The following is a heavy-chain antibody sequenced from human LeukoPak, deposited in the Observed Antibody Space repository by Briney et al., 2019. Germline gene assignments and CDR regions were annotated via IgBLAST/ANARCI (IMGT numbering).Heavy chain of an antibody. CDR2: ISSNGGNT. D-gene: IGHD5-12*01. J-gene: IGHJ4*02. V-gene: IGHV3-64*01. CDR3: ARDSTSGYDYVGFCFDH. Sequence: GGSLTLCCAVSGFIFSRYSMQWVRQAAGKVLEYVAAISSNGGNTYYANSVKRRFTIARDNSKHTLYLQMGSLRAEHMAVYYCARDSTSGYDYVGFCFDHWGQPTLVTVSP. CDR1: GFIFSRYS.